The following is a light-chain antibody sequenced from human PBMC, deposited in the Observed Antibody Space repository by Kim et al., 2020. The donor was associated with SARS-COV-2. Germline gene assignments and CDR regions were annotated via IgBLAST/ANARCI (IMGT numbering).Light chain of an antibody. CDR1: QSISSW. V-gene: IGKV1-5*03. Sequence: SASVGDRVTITCRASQSISSWLAWYQQKPGKAPKLLMYKTSTLQSGVPSRFSGSGSGTEFTLTISSLQPDDSATYYCQQYNSYWTFGQGTKVDIK. J-gene: IGKJ1*01. CDR2: KTS. CDR3: QQYNSYWT.